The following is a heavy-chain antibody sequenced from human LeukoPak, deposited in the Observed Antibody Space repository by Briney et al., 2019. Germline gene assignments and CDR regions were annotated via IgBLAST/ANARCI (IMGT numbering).Heavy chain of an antibody. J-gene: IGHJ4*02. D-gene: IGHD5-18*01. Sequence: ASVKVSCKASGYTFTGYYMHWVRQAPGQGLEWMGWINPNSGGTNYAQKFQGRVTTTRDTSISTAYMELSRLRSDDTAVYYCAMKGGGYSSRLIPKYYFDYWGQGTLVTVSS. CDR3: AMKGGGYSSRLIPKYYFDY. CDR2: INPNSGGT. V-gene: IGHV1-2*02. CDR1: GYTFTGYY.